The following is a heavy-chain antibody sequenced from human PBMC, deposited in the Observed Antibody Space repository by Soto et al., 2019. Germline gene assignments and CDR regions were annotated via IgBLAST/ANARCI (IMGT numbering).Heavy chain of an antibody. V-gene: IGHV1-8*01. J-gene: IGHJ3*02. Sequence: ASVKVSCKASGYTLTSYDINWVRQATGQGLEWMGLMNPNSGNTGYAQKFQGRVTMTRNTSISTAYMELSSLRSEDTAVYYCASTILFIAVDHDAVDIWGQGTIVT. CDR3: ASTILFIAVDHDAVDI. D-gene: IGHD6-19*01. CDR2: MNPNSGNT. CDR1: GYTLTSYD.